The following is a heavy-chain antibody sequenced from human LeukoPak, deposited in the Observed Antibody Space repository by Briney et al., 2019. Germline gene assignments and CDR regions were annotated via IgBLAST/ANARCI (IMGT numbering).Heavy chain of an antibody. J-gene: IGHJ4*02. CDR3: ATIKRGSIFGYFDF. V-gene: IGHV4-59*11. D-gene: IGHD5-18*01. CDR1: GGSITSHY. Sequence: TSETLSLTCTVSGGSITSHYWSWVRQPPGKGLEWIAYLFDSVRTKDNPSLKSRLTLSADTSKHQFSLRLNSVTAADTAVYYCATIKRGSIFGYFDFWGQGIKVTVYS. CDR2: LFDSVRT.